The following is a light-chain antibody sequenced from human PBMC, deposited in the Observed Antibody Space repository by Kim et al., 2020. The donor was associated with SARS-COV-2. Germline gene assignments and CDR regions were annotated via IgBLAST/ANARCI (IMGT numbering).Light chain of an antibody. CDR1: SSDVGSYTL. J-gene: IGLJ1*01. V-gene: IGLV2-23*02. Sequence: GTSITTSCTGTSSDVGSYTLVSWYQQHPGKAPKLMIYEVSKRPSGVSNRFSGSKSGNTASLTISGLQAEDEADYYCCSCAGSSTYVFGTGTKVTVL. CDR2: EVS. CDR3: CSCAGSSTYV.